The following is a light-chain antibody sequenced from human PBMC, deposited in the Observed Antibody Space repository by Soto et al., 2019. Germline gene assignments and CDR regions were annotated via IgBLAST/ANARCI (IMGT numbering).Light chain of an antibody. CDR2: GTS. J-gene: IGKJ1*01. CDR1: QSVSSN. Sequence: EIVMTQSPATLSVSPGERATLSCRASQSVSSNLAWYQQKPGQAPRLLIYGTSTRATGIPARFSGSGSGTVFTLTISNLQSEDFAVYYCQHSNNWTPWTFGQGTKVEIK. CDR3: QHSNNWTPWT. V-gene: IGKV3-15*01.